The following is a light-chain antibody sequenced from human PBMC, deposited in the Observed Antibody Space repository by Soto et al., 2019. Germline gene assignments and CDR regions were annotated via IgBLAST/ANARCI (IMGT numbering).Light chain of an antibody. V-gene: IGKV3-15*01. CDR3: QQYNKWPPVT. J-gene: IGKJ5*01. CDR1: QSVSSN. Sequence: EIVMTQSPATLSVSPWERATLSCRASQSVSSNLAWYQQKPGQAPRLLIYGASTRATGIPARFSGSGSGTEYTLTISSLQSEDFAVYYCQQYNKWPPVTFGQGTRLEIK. CDR2: GAS.